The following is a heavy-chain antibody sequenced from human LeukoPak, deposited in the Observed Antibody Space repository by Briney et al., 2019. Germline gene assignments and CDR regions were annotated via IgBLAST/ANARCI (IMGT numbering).Heavy chain of an antibody. D-gene: IGHD6-13*01. CDR3: ATLAAAGNAPGY. J-gene: IGHJ4*02. Sequence: GGSLRLSCAASGFTFSSYGMHWVRQAPGKGLEWVAVISYDGSNKYYADSVKGRFTISRDNSKNTLYLQMNSLRAEDTAVYYCATLAAAGNAPGYWGQRTLVTVSS. CDR2: ISYDGSNK. CDR1: GFTFSSYG. V-gene: IGHV3-30*03.